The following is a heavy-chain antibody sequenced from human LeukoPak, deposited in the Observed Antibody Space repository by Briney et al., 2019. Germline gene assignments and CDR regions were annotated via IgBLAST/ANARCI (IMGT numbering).Heavy chain of an antibody. J-gene: IGHJ4*02. D-gene: IGHD2-2*01. Sequence: GASVKVSCKASGGTFSSYAISWVRQAPGQGLEWMGGIIPIFGTANYAQKFQGRVTITTDESTSTAYMELSSLRSEDTAVYYCARGVPQPAAMWYYFDYWGQGTLVTVSS. CDR3: ARGVPQPAAMWYYFDY. V-gene: IGHV1-69*05. CDR1: GGTFSSYA. CDR2: IIPIFGTA.